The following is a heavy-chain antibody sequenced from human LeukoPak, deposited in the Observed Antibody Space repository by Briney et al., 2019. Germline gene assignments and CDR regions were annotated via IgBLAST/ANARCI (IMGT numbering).Heavy chain of an antibody. V-gene: IGHV4-34*01. Sequence: SETLSLTCAVYGGSFSGYYWSWIRQPPGKGLEWIGEINHSGSTNYNPSLKSRVTISVGTSKNQFSLKLSSVTAADTAVYYCARENPTYSLDYWGQGTLVTVSS. D-gene: IGHD2/OR15-2a*01. J-gene: IGHJ4*02. CDR1: GGSFSGYY. CDR3: ARENPTYSLDY. CDR2: INHSGST.